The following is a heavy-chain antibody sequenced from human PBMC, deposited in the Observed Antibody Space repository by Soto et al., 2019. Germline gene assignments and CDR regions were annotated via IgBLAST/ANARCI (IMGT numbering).Heavy chain of an antibody. CDR1: GYTCTSYY. CDR3: ARGSGWNNWFDP. J-gene: IGHJ5*02. Sequence: ASVKVSCKASGYTCTSYYINWVRQATGQGLEWMGWMNPNSGNTGYAQKFQGRVTMTRNTSISTAYMELSSLRSEDTAVYYCARGSGWNNWFDPWGQGTLVTVSS. D-gene: IGHD6-19*01. V-gene: IGHV1-8*01. CDR2: MNPNSGNT.